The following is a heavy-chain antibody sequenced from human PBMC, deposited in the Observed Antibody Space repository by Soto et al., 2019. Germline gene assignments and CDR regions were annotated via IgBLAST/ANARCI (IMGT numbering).Heavy chain of an antibody. V-gene: IGHV3-23*01. Sequence: EVQLLESGGTLVQPGGSLRLSCAASGFTFSSYGMSWVRQAPGKGLEWGSSISGTGSRTYYADSVQGRFTFSRDNSKNTLYLQMISLRADDTAVYYCAKASLAAGVDFYFDYWGQGTLVTVSS. CDR3: AKASLAAGVDFYFDY. CDR2: ISGTGSRT. CDR1: GFTFSSYG. J-gene: IGHJ4*02. D-gene: IGHD6-13*01.